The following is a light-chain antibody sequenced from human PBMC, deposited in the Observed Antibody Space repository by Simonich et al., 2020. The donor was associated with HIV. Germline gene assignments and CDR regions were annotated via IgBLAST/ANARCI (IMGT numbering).Light chain of an antibody. CDR2: GAS. J-gene: IGKJ1*01. CDR3: QQCNNWPPT. Sequence: EIVMTQSPDTLSVSPGERATLSRRASQSVGINLAWYQQKPGQAPRLLIYGASARATDIPARCSGSGSGTGFTLTISTMQSEDFAVYYCQQCNNWPPTFGQGTKVEIK. CDR1: QSVGIN. V-gene: IGKV3-15*01.